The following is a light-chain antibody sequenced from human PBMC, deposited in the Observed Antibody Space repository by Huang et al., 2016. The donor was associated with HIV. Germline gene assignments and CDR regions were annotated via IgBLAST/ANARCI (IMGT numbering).Light chain of an antibody. CDR1: QDIATS. CDR2: AAS. V-gene: IGKV1-9*01. Sequence: QLTQSPSSLSMSVGDRVIITCQASQDIATSLAWYQHKPGRAPELLISAASTLQSGVPSRFSGGSAGTYFTLIINNLQPEDFATYYCQQLRTYPITFGQGTRLDIK. J-gene: IGKJ5*01. CDR3: QQLRTYPIT.